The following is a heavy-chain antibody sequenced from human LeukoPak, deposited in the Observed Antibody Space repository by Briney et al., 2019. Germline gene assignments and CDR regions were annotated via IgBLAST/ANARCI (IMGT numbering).Heavy chain of an antibody. V-gene: IGHV5-51*01. CDR1: EYSFTSYR. CDR2: VYPGDSET. J-gene: IGHJ6*02. CDR3: ARRLGVRRDPYNYYYYLDV. D-gene: IGHD7-27*01. Sequence: KDGESLKISCKGLEYSFTSYRIAWVRQKPGQGLEWMGIVYPGDSETRYSPTFQGQVTISVDKSINTAYLQWSSLQASDTAIYYCARRLGVRRDPYNYYYYLDVWGQGTTVTISS.